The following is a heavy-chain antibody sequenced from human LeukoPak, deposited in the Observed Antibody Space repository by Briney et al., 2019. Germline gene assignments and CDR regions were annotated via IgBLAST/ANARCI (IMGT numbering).Heavy chain of an antibody. CDR3: ARDYLWGFTDAFDI. CDR1: GYTFTSYG. CDR2: ISAYNGNT. Sequence: ASVKVSCRASGYTFTSYGISWVRQAPGQRLEWMGWISAYNGNTNYAQKLQGRVTMTTDTSTSTAYMELRSLRSDDTAVYYCARDYLWGFTDAFDIWGQGTMVTVSS. J-gene: IGHJ3*02. D-gene: IGHD4/OR15-4a*01. V-gene: IGHV1-18*01.